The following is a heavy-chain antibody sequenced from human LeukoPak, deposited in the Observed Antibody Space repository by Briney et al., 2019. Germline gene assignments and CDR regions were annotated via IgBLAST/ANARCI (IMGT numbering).Heavy chain of an antibody. CDR1: GGSISSSKYY. J-gene: IGHJ6*03. CDR2: IFNSGST. Sequence: KPSGTLSLTCAVSGGSISSSKYYWGWIRQPPGKGLEWIGTIFNSGSTHYNPSLKSRVTISVDTSKNQFSLNLSSVTAADTAVYYCARGTKQWLVTWGYYMDVWGKGTTVTVSS. V-gene: IGHV4-39*07. D-gene: IGHD6-19*01. CDR3: ARGTKQWLVTWGYYMDV.